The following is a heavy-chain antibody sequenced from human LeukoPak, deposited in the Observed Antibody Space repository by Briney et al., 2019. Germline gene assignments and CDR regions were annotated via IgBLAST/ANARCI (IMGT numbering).Heavy chain of an antibody. CDR3: ASPRPGYCSGGSCYHDAFDI. D-gene: IGHD2-15*01. CDR2: INPNSGGT. Sequence: ASVKVSCKASGYTFTGYYMHWVRQAPGQGLEWMGWINPNSGGTNYAQKFQGRVNMTRDTSISTAYMELSRLRSDDTAVYYCASPRPGYCSGGSCYHDAFDIWGQGTMVTVSS. CDR1: GYTFTGYY. J-gene: IGHJ3*02. V-gene: IGHV1-2*02.